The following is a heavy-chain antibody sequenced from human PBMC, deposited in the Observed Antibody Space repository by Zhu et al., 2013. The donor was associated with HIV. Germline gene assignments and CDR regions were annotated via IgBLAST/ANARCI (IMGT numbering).Heavy chain of an antibody. CDR3: EGYGVLPGAFDI. J-gene: IGHJ3*02. CDR2: A. D-gene: IGHD4-17*01. V-gene: IGHV1-69*01. Sequence: ANYAQKFQGRVTITADESTSTAYMELSSLRSEDTAVYYCEGYGVLPGAFDIWGQGTMVTVSS.